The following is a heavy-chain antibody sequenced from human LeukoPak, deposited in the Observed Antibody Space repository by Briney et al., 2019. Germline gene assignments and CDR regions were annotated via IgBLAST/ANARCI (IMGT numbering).Heavy chain of an antibody. J-gene: IGHJ6*02. D-gene: IGHD2-15*01. CDR3: ARQCSGGSCYYYYYGMDV. CDR1: GGTFSSYA. V-gene: IGHV1-69*04. CDR2: IIPILGIA. Sequence: ASVKVSCKASGGTFSSYAIGWVRQAPGQGLEWMGRIIPILGIANYAQKFQGRVTITADKSTSTAYMELSSLRSEDTAVYYCARQCSGGSCYYYYYGMDVWGQGTTVTVSS.